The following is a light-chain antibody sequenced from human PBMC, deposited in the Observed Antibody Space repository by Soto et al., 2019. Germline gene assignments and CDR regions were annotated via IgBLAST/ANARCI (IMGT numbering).Light chain of an antibody. Sequence: QSVLTQPPSVSGAPGQRVTISCTGSSSNIGAGSDVHWYQQLPGTTPKLLIYDNSNRPSGVPDRFSGSKSGTSASLAISVLQAEDEADYYCQSYDSSLSGYVFGTGTKVTV. CDR3: QSYDSSLSGYV. V-gene: IGLV1-40*01. CDR1: SSNIGAGSD. CDR2: DNS. J-gene: IGLJ1*01.